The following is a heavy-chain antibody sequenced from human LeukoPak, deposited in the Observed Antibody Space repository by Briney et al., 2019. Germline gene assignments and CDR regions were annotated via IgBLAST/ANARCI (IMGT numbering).Heavy chain of an antibody. J-gene: IGHJ4*02. D-gene: IGHD1-26*01. V-gene: IGHV1-18*01. CDR2: ISAYSGNT. CDR1: GYTFTSHG. Sequence: ASVKVSCKASGYTFTSHGIGWVRQAPGQGLVWMGWISAYSGNTNYAQNLQGRVTMTTDTSTTTAYMELRSLRSDDTAVYYCARKWELDYWGQGTLVTVSS. CDR3: ARKWELDY.